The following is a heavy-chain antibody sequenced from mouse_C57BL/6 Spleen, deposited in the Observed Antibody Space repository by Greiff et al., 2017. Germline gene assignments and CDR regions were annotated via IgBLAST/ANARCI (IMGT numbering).Heavy chain of an antibody. CDR2: INPKNGGT. CDR1: GYTFTDYY. J-gene: IGHJ2*01. Sequence: EVQLQQSGPELVKPGASVKISCKASGYTFTDYYMNWVKQSHGKSLEWIGDINPKNGGTSYNQKFKGKATLTVDKSSSTADMELRSLTAEDSAVYYCARSETLTPYFDYWGQGTTLTVSS. V-gene: IGHV1-26*01. D-gene: IGHD2-13*01. CDR3: ARSETLTPYFDY.